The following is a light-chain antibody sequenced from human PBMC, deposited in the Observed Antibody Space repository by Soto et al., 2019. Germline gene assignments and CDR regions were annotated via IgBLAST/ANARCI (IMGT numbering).Light chain of an antibody. Sequence: EIVMSQSPATLSVSPGQRATLYCRASQSVSSNLAWYQQKPGQAPRLLIYGASTRATGIPARFSGSGSGTEFTLTISSLQSEDFAVYCCQQYNYWPLTFGGGTKVDIK. CDR3: QQYNYWPLT. CDR2: GAS. V-gene: IGKV3-15*01. J-gene: IGKJ4*01. CDR1: QSVSSN.